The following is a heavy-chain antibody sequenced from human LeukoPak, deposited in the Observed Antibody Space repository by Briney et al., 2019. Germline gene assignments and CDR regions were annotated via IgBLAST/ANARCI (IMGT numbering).Heavy chain of an antibody. D-gene: IGHD6-6*01. CDR1: GYTFTTYG. Sequence: ASVKVSCKASGYTFTTYGISWVRQAPGQGLEWLGWISAYNGNRHYAEKFQDRVTLTIDTSTSTAYMELRSLRSDDTAIYYCARDDYGSSYGWFDPWGQGTLVIVS. J-gene: IGHJ5*02. CDR3: ARDDYGSSYGWFDP. CDR2: ISAYNGNR. V-gene: IGHV1-18*01.